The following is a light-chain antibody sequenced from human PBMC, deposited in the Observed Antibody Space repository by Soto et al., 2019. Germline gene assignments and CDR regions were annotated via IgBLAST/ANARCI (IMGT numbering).Light chain of an antibody. CDR2: GAS. CDR3: QQYGDMWT. CDR1: QSVRSSY. J-gene: IGKJ1*01. V-gene: IGKV3-20*01. Sequence: DIVLTQSPGTLSLSPGERATLNCRASQSVRSSYLAWYQQQPGQAPRLLIHGASRRATGIPDRFSGSGSGTDFTLTINRLEPEDFAVYFCQQYGDMWTFGQGTKVDIK.